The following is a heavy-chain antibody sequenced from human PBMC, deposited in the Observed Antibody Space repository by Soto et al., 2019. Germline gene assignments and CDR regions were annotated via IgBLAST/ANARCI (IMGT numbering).Heavy chain of an antibody. V-gene: IGHV4-59*01. CDR3: ARAVGLLWFGELLIGGFDWFDP. CDR1: GASISRYY. Sequence: SETLSLTCTVSGASISRYYWSWIRQSPGKGLEWIGYLYNTGSTIYNPSLKSRVTISVDTSKNQFSLKMNSVTAADTAVYYCARAVGLLWFGELLIGGFDWFDPWGQGTLVTVSS. CDR2: LYNTGST. D-gene: IGHD3-10*01. J-gene: IGHJ5*02.